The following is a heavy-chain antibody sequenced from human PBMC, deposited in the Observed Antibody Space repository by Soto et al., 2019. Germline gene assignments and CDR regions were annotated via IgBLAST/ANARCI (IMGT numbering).Heavy chain of an antibody. V-gene: IGHV3-23*01. J-gene: IGHJ4*02. CDR2: ISGSGGST. CDR3: AKDQSYSWLSYFDY. D-gene: IGHD2-15*01. Sequence: GGSRRLSCAASGFTFSSYAMSWVRQAPGKGLEWVSAISGSGGSTYYADSVKGRFTISRDNSKNTLYLQMNSLRAEDTAVYYCAKDQSYSWLSYFDYWGQGTLVTVSS. CDR1: GFTFSSYA.